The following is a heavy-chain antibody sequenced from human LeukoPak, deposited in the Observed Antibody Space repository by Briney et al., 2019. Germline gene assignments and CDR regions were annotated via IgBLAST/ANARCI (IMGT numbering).Heavy chain of an antibody. Sequence: SVKVSCKASGGSFNNYAVTWVRQAPGQGLEWMGGFTPILDTTNYAPNFQGRVTITTDESSTTAYMELSSLKWEDTALYYCARSNDYDYHFNYWGQGTLVTVSS. CDR1: GGSFNNYA. CDR3: ARSNDYDYHFNY. CDR2: FTPILDTT. J-gene: IGHJ4*02. D-gene: IGHD5-12*01. V-gene: IGHV1-69*05.